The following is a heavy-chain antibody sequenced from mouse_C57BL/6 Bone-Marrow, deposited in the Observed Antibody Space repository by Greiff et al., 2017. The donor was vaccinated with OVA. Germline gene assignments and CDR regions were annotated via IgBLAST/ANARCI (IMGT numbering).Heavy chain of an antibody. J-gene: IGHJ3*01. D-gene: IGHD1-1*01. V-gene: IGHV3-6*01. Sequence: VQLKESGPGLVKPSQSLSLTCSVTGYSITSGYYWNWIRQFPGNKLEWMGYISYDGSNNYNPSLKNRISITRDTSKNQFFLKLNSVTTEDTATYYCAREGYGSKFAYWGQGTLVTVSA. CDR1: GYSITSGYY. CDR2: ISYDGSN. CDR3: AREGYGSKFAY.